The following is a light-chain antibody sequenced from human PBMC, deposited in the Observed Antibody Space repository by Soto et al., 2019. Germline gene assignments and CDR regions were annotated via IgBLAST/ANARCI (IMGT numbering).Light chain of an antibody. CDR3: QSYDSSLSGCV. Sequence: QSVLTQPPSVSGAPGQRVTISCTGSSSNSGAGYDVHWYQQLPGTAPKLLIYGNSNRPSGVPDRFSGSKSGTSASLAITGLQAEDEADYYCQSYDSSLSGCVFGGGTKVTVL. CDR2: GNS. J-gene: IGLJ3*02. CDR1: SSNSGAGYD. V-gene: IGLV1-40*01.